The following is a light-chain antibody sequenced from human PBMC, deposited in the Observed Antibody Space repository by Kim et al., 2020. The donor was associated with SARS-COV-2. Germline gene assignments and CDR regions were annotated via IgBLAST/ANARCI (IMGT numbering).Light chain of an antibody. V-gene: IGLV4-69*01. J-gene: IGLJ1*01. CDR3: QTWATGIHV. CDR1: SGHSSYA. CDR2: LNSDGSH. Sequence: QLVLTQSPSASASLGASIKLACTLSSGHSSYAIAWHQQQPGMGPRFLMKLNSDGSHTMGDGIPDRFSGSSSGAERYLTISSLQSEDEADYYCQTWATGIHVFGTGTKVTVL.